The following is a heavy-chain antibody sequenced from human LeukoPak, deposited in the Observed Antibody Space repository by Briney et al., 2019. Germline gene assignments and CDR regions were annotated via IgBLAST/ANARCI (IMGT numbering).Heavy chain of an antibody. V-gene: IGHV1-69*13. Sequence: ASVKVSCKASGGTFSSYAISWVRQAPGQGLEWMGGIIPIFGTANYAQKFQGRVTITADESTSTAYMELSSLRSEDTAVYYCARGYYDILTGYYMEAAKYYYYGMDVWGQGTTVTVSS. J-gene: IGHJ6*02. CDR2: IIPIFGTA. CDR3: ARGYYDILTGYYMEAAKYYYYGMDV. D-gene: IGHD3-9*01. CDR1: GGTFSSYA.